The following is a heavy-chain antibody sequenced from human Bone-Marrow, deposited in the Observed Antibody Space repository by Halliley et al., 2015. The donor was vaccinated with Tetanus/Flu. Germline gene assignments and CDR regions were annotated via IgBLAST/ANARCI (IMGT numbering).Heavy chain of an antibody. D-gene: IGHD3-9*01. V-gene: IGHV4-30-2*01. Sequence: TLSLTCSISGGSISGDYSWSWIRQPPGKGREGIGYIYHTGNSYYNPSLTSRLTISIDRSKNQISLKMTSVTAADTAVYYCARGTLLDSFDVWCPGTTVTVSS. CDR3: ARGTLLDSFDV. CDR2: IYHTGNS. CDR1: GGSISGDYS. J-gene: IGHJ3*01.